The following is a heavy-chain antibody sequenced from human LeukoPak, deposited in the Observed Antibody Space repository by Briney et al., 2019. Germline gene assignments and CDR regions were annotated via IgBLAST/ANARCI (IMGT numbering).Heavy chain of an antibody. Sequence: PSETLSLTCTVSGGSISSYYWSWIRQPAGKGLEWIGRIYTTGSTNYNPSLKSRVNMSVDTSKNQFSLKLSSVTAADMAVYYCARRVAVAGKAGFDFWGQGTLVTVSS. D-gene: IGHD6-19*01. J-gene: IGHJ4*02. CDR2: IYTTGST. CDR3: ARRVAVAGKAGFDF. CDR1: GGSISSYY. V-gene: IGHV4-4*07.